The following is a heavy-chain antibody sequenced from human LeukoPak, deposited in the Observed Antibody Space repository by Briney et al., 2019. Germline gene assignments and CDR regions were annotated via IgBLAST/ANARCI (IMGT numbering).Heavy chain of an antibody. CDR3: AKPKVAGTVDFDY. J-gene: IGHJ4*02. CDR2: IRYDGSNK. D-gene: IGHD6-19*01. V-gene: IGHV3-30*02. Sequence: GGSLRLSCAASGFTFSSYGMHWVRQAPGKGLQWVAFIRYDGSNKYYADSVKGRFTISRDNSKNTLYLQMNSLRAEDTAVYYCAKPKVAGTVDFDYWGQGTLVTVSS. CDR1: GFTFSSYG.